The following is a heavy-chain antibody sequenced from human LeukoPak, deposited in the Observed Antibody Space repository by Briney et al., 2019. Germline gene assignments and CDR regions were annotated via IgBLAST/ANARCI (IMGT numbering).Heavy chain of an antibody. V-gene: IGHV1-69*02. CDR1: GFTFSNYS. CDR3: ALAQGRWLSSPFDY. J-gene: IGHJ4*02. CDR2: TIPILGIA. Sequence: SVTVSRKASGFTFSNYSICWVRQAPGQGLEWMGRTIPILGIANYAQKFQGRVTITAEKSTSTAYMELSSLRSEDTAVYYCALAQGRWLSSPFDYWGQGTQVTVSS. D-gene: IGHD5-24*01.